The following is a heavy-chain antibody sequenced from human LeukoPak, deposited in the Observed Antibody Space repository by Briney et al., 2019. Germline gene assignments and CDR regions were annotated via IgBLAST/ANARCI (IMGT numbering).Heavy chain of an antibody. CDR3: ARVDYGDSN. J-gene: IGHJ4*02. CDR1: GGTFSSYA. CDR2: INPSGGST. Sequence: ASVKVSCKASGGTFSSYAISWVRQAPGQGLEWMGIINPSGGSTSYAQKFQGRVTMTRDTSTSTVYMELSSLRSEDTAVYYCARVDYGDSNWGQGTLVTVSS. V-gene: IGHV1-46*01. D-gene: IGHD4-17*01.